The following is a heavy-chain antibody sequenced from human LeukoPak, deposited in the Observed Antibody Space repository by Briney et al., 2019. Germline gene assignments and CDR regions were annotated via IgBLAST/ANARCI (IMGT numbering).Heavy chain of an antibody. CDR1: GYSITSCYY. D-gene: IGHD1-26*01. V-gene: IGHV4-38-2*01. J-gene: IGHJ4*02. Sequence: PSETLSLTCAVSGYSITSCYYCGWSRQPPRKGLEWICNIYHSGSTYYNPSLKSRVTLSVDTSKNQFSLKLTFVTGADKAVYYCARGSAMDYWGQGSLVTVSS. CDR3: ARGSAMDY. CDR2: IYHSGST.